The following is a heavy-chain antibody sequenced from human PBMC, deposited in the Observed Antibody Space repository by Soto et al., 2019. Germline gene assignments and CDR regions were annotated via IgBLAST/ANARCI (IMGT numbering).Heavy chain of an antibody. CDR1: GYRFSSFW. CDR3: ARHGYSSSWYPDH. V-gene: IGHV5-51*01. D-gene: IGHD6-13*01. Sequence: LKISCQVSGYRFSSFWIGWVRQKPGKGLEWMGIAQPGHSDTRYSPAFQGHVTISADESTNTAYLQWSSLRASDTAMYFCARHGYSSSWYPDHWGQGTLVTVSS. J-gene: IGHJ4*02. CDR2: AQPGHSDT.